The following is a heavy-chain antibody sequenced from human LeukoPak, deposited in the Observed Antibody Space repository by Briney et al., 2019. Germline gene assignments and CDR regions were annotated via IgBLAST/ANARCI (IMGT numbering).Heavy chain of an antibody. CDR2: INHSGST. V-gene: IGHV4-34*01. D-gene: IGHD6-19*01. CDR3: ARGPRVESYSSGWYANY. J-gene: IGHJ4*02. Sequence: PSETLSLTCAVHGGSFSGYYWSWIRQPPGKGLEWIGEINHSGSTNYNPSLKSRVTISVDTSKNQFSLKLSSVTAADTAVYYCARGPRVESYSSGWYANYWGQGTLVTVSS. CDR1: GGSFSGYY.